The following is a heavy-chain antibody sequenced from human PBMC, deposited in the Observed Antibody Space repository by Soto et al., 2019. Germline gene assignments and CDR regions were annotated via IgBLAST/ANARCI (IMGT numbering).Heavy chain of an antibody. Sequence: ASVKVSCKASGYTFTSYGISWVRQAPGQGLEWMGWISAYNGNTNYAQKLQGRVTMTTDTSTSTAYMELRSLRSDDTAVYYCARGKWLRLRFGSWFDPWGQGTLVTVSS. V-gene: IGHV1-18*01. J-gene: IGHJ5*02. CDR1: GYTFTSYG. D-gene: IGHD5-12*01. CDR3: ARGKWLRLRFGSWFDP. CDR2: ISAYNGNT.